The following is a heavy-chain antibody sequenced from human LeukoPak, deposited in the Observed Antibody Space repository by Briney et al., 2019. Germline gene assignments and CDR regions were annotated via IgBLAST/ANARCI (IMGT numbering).Heavy chain of an antibody. Sequence: GGSLRLSCAASGFTFSSYAMSWVRQAPGKGLDWVSAISGSGGSTYYADSVKGRFTISRDNSKNTLYLQMNSLRAEDTAVYYCAKQDYGSGSSNWFDPWGQGTLVTVSS. D-gene: IGHD3-10*01. CDR3: AKQDYGSGSSNWFDP. CDR1: GFTFSSYA. V-gene: IGHV3-23*01. CDR2: ISGSGGST. J-gene: IGHJ5*02.